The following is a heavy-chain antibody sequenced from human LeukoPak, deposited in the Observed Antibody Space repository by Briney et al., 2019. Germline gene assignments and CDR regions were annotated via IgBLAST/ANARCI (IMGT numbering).Heavy chain of an antibody. J-gene: IGHJ6*02. Sequence: PGGSLRISCAASGFTVSSNYMSWVRQAPGKGLEWVSVIYSGGSTYYADSVKGRFTISRDNSKNTLYLQMNSLRAEDTAVYYCARDRWSGYSYGMDVWGQGTTVTVSS. CDR2: IYSGGST. CDR3: ARDRWSGYSYGMDV. V-gene: IGHV3-53*01. CDR1: GFTVSSNY. D-gene: IGHD3-3*01.